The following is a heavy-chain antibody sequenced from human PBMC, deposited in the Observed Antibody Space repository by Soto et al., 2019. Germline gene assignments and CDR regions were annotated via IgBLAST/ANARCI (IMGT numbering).Heavy chain of an antibody. V-gene: IGHV4-39*01. CDR3: AIRGGYSYGRDH. CDR2: IYYSGST. D-gene: IGHD5-18*01. J-gene: IGHJ4*02. CDR1: SRSISSSSYY. Sequence: PSDTLSLTCTVSSRSISSSSYYWGWIRQPPGKGPEWIGSIYYSGSTYYNPSLKSRVTISVDTSKNQSSLKLSSVTAADTAVYYCAIRGGYSYGRDHWGQGTLVTVPS.